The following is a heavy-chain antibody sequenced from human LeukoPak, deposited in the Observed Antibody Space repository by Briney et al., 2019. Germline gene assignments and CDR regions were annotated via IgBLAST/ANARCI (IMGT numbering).Heavy chain of an antibody. J-gene: IGHJ6*04. CDR3: AELGITMIGGV. CDR2: ISSSGSTI. Sequence: GGSLRLSCAASGFTFSRYWMSWVRQAPGKGLECDSYISSSGSTIDYADSVKGRFTISRDNAKNSLYLQMNSLRAEDTAVYYCAELGITMIGGVWGKGTTVTISS. CDR1: GFTFSRYW. V-gene: IGHV3-48*03. D-gene: IGHD3-10*02.